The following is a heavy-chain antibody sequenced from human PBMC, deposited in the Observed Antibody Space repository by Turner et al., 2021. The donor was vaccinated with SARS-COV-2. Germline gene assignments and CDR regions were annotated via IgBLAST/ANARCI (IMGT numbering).Heavy chain of an antibody. D-gene: IGHD5-18*01. CDR3: ARSLRARVDFDY. V-gene: IGHV3-30*04. J-gene: IGHJ4*02. CDR2: ISYDGNYK. CDR1: GFTFSTYA. Sequence: QAQLVESGGGVVQAGRSLRLSCAASGFTFSTYALHWVRRAPGRGREWVALISYDGNYKDYADSVKGRFTISRDNSKNTLYLQMNSLRAEDTAVYYCARSLRARVDFDYWGQGTLVTVSS.